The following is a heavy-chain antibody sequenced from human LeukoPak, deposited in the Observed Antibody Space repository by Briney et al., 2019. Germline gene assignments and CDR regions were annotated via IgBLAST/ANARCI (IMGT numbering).Heavy chain of an antibody. D-gene: IGHD2-15*01. CDR1: GYSFTSYG. J-gene: IGHJ3*02. CDR3: ARDCSGGSCYSGDAFDI. Sequence: GASVKVSCKASGYSFTSYGISWVRQAPGQGLEWMGWISAYNGNTNYAQKLQGRVTMTTDTSTSTAYMELRSLRSDDTAVYYCARDCSGGSCYSGDAFDIWGQGTMVTVSS. V-gene: IGHV1-18*01. CDR2: ISAYNGNT.